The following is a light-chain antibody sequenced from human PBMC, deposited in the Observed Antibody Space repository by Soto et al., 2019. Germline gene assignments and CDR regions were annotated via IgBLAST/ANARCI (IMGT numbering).Light chain of an antibody. J-gene: IGLJ1*01. Sequence: QSALTQPPSASGSPGQSVTISCTGTSSDVGGYNSVSWYQQHPGKAPKLIIYAVSERPSGVPDRFSGSKSGNTASLTVSGLQAADEADYYCNSFAGSNNLSVFGTGTKVTVL. CDR1: SSDVGGYNS. CDR2: AVS. V-gene: IGLV2-8*01. CDR3: NSFAGSNNLSV.